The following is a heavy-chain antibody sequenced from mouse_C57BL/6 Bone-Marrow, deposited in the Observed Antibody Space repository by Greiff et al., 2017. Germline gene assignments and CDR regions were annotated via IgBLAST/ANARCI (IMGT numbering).Heavy chain of an antibody. CDR2: IYPGSGNT. J-gene: IGHJ4*01. CDR1: GYTFTDYY. D-gene: IGHD2-1*01. Sequence: VKLQQSGAELVRPGASVKLSCKASGYTFTDYYINWVKQRPGQGLEWIARIYPGSGNTYYNEKFKGKATLTAEKSSSTAYMQLSSLTSEDSAVYFCARIYYGNYYAMDYWGQGTSVTVSS. V-gene: IGHV1-76*01. CDR3: ARIYYGNYYAMDY.